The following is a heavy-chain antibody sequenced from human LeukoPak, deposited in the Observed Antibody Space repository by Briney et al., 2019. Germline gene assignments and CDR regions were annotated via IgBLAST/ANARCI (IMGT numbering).Heavy chain of an antibody. D-gene: IGHD2-15*01. CDR3: ARAGAKSADRWWYDY. CDR2: IREDGREM. J-gene: IGHJ4*02. CDR1: GFTFNSYW. Sequence: GGSLRLSCAASGFTFNSYWMAWVRQPPRKGLEWMANIREDGREMYYVDSLKGRFTISRDNDKNSLYLQMNSLRAEDTAVYYRARAGAKSADRWWYDYWGQGTLVTVSS. V-gene: IGHV3-7*03.